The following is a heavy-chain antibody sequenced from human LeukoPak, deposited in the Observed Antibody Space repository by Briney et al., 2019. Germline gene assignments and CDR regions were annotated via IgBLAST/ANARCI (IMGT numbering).Heavy chain of an antibody. CDR3: ARSYSNHLFGMDV. CDR1: GFTVSSYY. CDR2: IYSGGNT. V-gene: IGHV3-66*01. J-gene: IGHJ6*02. D-gene: IGHD4-11*01. Sequence: GGSLRLSCAASGFTVSSYYMTWVRQAPGKGLEWVSVIYSGGNTYYADSVKGRVAISRDNSKNTVFLQVNRVRAEDMAVYYCARSYSNHLFGMDVWGQGTTVTVSS.